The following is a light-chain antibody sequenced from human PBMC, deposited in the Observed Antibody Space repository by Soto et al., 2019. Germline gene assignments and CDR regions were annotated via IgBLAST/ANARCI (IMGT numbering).Light chain of an antibody. CDR3: QQSYSTPWT. V-gene: IGKV1-39*01. CDR1: QSISSY. Sequence: DIQMTQSPSYLSASVGDRVTITCRASQSISSYLNWYQQKPGKAPKLLIYAASSLQSGVPSRFSGSGSGTDFTLTISSLHPEDFATYYCQQSYSTPWTFGQGTKVEIK. CDR2: AAS. J-gene: IGKJ1*01.